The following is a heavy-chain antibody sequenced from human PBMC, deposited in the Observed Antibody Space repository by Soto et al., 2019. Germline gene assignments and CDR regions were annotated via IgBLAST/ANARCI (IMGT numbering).Heavy chain of an antibody. J-gene: IGHJ4*02. V-gene: IGHV4-4*07. CDR1: GGSISSYY. Sequence: SETLSLTCTVSGGSISSYYWSWIRQPAGKGLEWIGRIYTSGSTNYNPSLKSRVTMSVDTSKNQFSLKLSSVTAADTAVYYCARSPRGYSYGYLFDYWGQGTLVTVSS. D-gene: IGHD5-18*01. CDR3: ARSPRGYSYGYLFDY. CDR2: IYTSGST.